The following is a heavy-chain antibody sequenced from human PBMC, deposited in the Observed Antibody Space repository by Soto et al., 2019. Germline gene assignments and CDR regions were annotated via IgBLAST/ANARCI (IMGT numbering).Heavy chain of an antibody. CDR2: ISSNDANT. CDR3: LSWVSAHFDY. CDR1: GFTFDSPYSHA. Sequence: GGSLRLSCAASGFTFDSPYSHAMSWVRQSPGKGPEWVSTISSNDANTHYAESVQGRFTISKDASRNTVHLHMNGLRADDTATYFCLSWVSAHFDYWGHGTPVTVSS. V-gene: IGHV3-23*01. D-gene: IGHD2-8*01. J-gene: IGHJ4*01.